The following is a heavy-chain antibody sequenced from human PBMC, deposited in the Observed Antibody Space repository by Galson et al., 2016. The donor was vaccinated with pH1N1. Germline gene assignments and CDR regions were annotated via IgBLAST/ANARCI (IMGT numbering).Heavy chain of an antibody. CDR3: ARAFTERLYGDFTSAFDI. D-gene: IGHD4-17*01. J-gene: IGHJ3*02. CDR1: GGSISSGDYY. V-gene: IGHV4-61*10. Sequence: SETLSLTCTVSGGSISSGDYYWTWIRQPAGKGLEWIGHIYTSGSTSYNPSLMSRVTISADTSKNQFSLKFSSVTAADTAMYYCARAFTERLYGDFTSAFDIWGQGTLVTVSS. CDR2: IYTSGST.